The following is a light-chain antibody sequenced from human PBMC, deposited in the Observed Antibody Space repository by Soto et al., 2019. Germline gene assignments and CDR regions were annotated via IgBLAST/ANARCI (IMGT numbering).Light chain of an antibody. J-gene: IGLJ2*01. CDR3: NSYARNNAWV. CDR1: SSDVGGYKY. CDR2: EIN. V-gene: IGLV2-8*01. Sequence: QSALTQPPSASGSPGQSVTISCTGTSSDVGGYKYVSWYQQHPGKVPKLMIYEINKRPSGVPNRFSGSKSGNAASLTVSAVQAEDEADYYCNSYARNNAWVFGEGTKLTVL.